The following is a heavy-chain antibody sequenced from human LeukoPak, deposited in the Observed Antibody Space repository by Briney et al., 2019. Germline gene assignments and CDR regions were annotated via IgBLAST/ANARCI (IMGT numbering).Heavy chain of an antibody. CDR2: ISAYNGNT. CDR1: GGTFSSYA. J-gene: IGHJ4*02. D-gene: IGHD3-22*01. V-gene: IGHV1-18*01. Sequence: ASVKVSCKASGGTFSSYAISWVRQAPGQGLEWMGWISAYNGNTNYAQKLQGRVTMTTDTSTSTAYMELRSLRSDDTAVYYCAREVYYYDSSGIGNYFDYWGQGTLVTVSS. CDR3: AREVYYYDSSGIGNYFDY.